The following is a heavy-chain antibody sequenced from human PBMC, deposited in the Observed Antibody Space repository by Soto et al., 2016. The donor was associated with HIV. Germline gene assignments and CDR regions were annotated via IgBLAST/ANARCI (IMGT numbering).Heavy chain of an antibody. V-gene: IGHV3-48*04. Sequence: EVQLVESGGGLVQPGGSLRLSCAASGFTFSSYSMNWVRQAPGKGLEWFSYISSSSNIIYHADSVKGRFTISRDNAKNSLYLQMNSLRAEDTAVYYCARGSSSWFVPEKYHFDHWGQGTLVTVSS. J-gene: IGHJ4*02. CDR2: ISSSSNII. D-gene: IGHD6-13*01. CDR3: ARGSSSWFVPEKYHFDH. CDR1: GFTFSSYS.